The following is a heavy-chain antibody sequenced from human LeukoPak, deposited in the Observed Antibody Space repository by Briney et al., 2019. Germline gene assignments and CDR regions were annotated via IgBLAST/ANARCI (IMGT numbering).Heavy chain of an antibody. Sequence: GGSLRISCAASGFTVSSNYMSWVRQAPGKGLEWVSVIYSGGSTYYADSAKGRFTISRDNSKNTLYLQMNSLRAEDTAVYYCARASPSIAVAGTAPDYWGQGTLVTVSS. J-gene: IGHJ4*02. D-gene: IGHD6-19*01. CDR3: ARASPSIAVAGTAPDY. CDR2: IYSGGST. V-gene: IGHV3-66*01. CDR1: GFTVSSNY.